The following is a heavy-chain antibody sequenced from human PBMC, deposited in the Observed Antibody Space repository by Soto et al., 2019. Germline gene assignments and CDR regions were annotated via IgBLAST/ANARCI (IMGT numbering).Heavy chain of an antibody. D-gene: IGHD2-2*01. CDR2: FDPEDGET. Sequence: ASVKVSCKVSGYTLTELSMHWVRQAPGKGLEWMGGFDPEDGETIYAQKFQGRVTITEDTSTSTAYMELSSLRSEDTAVYYCARDDAKPKDCSSTSCYGPPVSYYYYYGMDVWGQGTTVTVSS. CDR1: GYTLTELS. V-gene: IGHV1-24*01. J-gene: IGHJ6*02. CDR3: ARDDAKPKDCSSTSCYGPPVSYYYYYGMDV.